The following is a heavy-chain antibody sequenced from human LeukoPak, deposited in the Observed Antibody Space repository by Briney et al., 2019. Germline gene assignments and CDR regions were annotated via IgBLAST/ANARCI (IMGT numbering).Heavy chain of an antibody. Sequence: PGGSLRLSCAASGFTFSSYAINWVRQAPGKGLEWVSSISASGDGSYYALSVKGRFTISRDNSKNTLFLQMNSLRADDTAVYYCAKATDDYSRRGIDYWGQGTRVTVSS. CDR3: AKATDDYSRRGIDY. CDR2: ISASGDGS. J-gene: IGHJ4*02. CDR1: GFTFSSYA. D-gene: IGHD4-11*01. V-gene: IGHV3-23*01.